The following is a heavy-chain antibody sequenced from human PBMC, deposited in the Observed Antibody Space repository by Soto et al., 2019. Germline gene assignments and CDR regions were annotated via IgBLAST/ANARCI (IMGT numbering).Heavy chain of an antibody. CDR2: VYYSGGT. V-gene: IGHV4-59*01. D-gene: IGHD3-10*01. J-gene: IGHJ5*02. Sequence: QVQLQESGPGLVKPSETLSLSCAVSSGSISSYYWSWIRQPPGRGLEWIGDVYYSGGTNYNPSLKSRLTIVLVPSRNNFSLKLSSVTAADTAVYYCARCPPRSYGSAPWFDTWGQGTLVTVSS. CDR1: SGSISSYY. CDR3: ARCPPRSYGSAPWFDT.